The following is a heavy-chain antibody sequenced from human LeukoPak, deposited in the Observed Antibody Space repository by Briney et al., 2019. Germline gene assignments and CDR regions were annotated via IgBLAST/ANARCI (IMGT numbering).Heavy chain of an antibody. V-gene: IGHV3-23*01. D-gene: IGHD4-23*01. CDR3: AKHPGPYGGNPFNS. CDR1: GFTFDNFA. CDR2: IIGRGGSS. J-gene: IGHJ4*02. Sequence: GGSLRLSCAASGFTFDNFALSWVRQAPEKGLEWVATIIGRGGSSSHAASVKGRFTISRDNSNNTLYLHMSSLRADDTAVYYCAKHPGPYGGNPFNSWGLGMLVTVSS.